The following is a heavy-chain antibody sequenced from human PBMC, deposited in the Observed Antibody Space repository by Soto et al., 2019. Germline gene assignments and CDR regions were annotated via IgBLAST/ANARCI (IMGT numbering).Heavy chain of an antibody. J-gene: IGHJ1*01. D-gene: IGHD3-22*01. CDR1: GFTFSSYG. CDR2: ISYDESNK. V-gene: IGHV3-30*03. Sequence: QVQLVESGGGVVQPGRSLRLSCAASGFTFSSYGMHWVRQAPGKGLEWVAVISYDESNKVYADSVKGRFTISRDNSKNTLYLQMDSLRPEDTAVYSCAREDESSGYAGTFQHWGQGTLVTVSS. CDR3: AREDESSGYAGTFQH.